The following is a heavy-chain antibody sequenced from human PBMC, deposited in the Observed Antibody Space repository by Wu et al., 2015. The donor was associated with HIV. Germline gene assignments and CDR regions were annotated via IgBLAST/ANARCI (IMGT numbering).Heavy chain of an antibody. CDR1: GYSFGNHD. CDR2: MNPKSGNT. Sequence: QVRLVQSAAEVKKPGASVKVSCRASGYSFGNHDINWVRQASGQGLEWMGWMNPKSGNTGYAQKFQGRVSFSRNTSTNTAYMEVRSLTSDDTAVYYCARGIAQSNYFDPWGPGKPGHRHL. CDR3: ARGIAQSNYFDP. J-gene: IGHJ5*02. D-gene: IGHD6-13*01. V-gene: IGHV1-8*02.